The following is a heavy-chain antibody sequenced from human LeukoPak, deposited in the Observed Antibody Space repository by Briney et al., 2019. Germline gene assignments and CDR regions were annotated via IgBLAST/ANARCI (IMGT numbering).Heavy chain of an antibody. CDR1: GGSISSSSYY. V-gene: IGHV4-39*01. CDR2: IYYSGST. J-gene: IGHJ3*02. Sequence: SETLSLTCTVSGGSISSSSYYWGWIRQPPGKGLEWIGSIYYSGSTYYNPSLKSRVTISVNTSKNQFSLKLNSVTAADTAVYYCARRNPSTIFGVRGAFDIWGQGTMVTVSS. D-gene: IGHD3-3*01. CDR3: ARRNPSTIFGVRGAFDI.